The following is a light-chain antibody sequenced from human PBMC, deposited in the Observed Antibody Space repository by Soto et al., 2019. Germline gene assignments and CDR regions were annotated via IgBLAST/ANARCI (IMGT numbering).Light chain of an antibody. CDR3: QQRGNWPIT. CDR2: DAS. Sequence: EFVLTQSPATLSLSPGERATLSCRASQSVSSYLAWYQQKPGQAPRXLIYDASNRATGVPARFSGSVSGTDLTIAFSSLEPEDGEVYVGQQRGNWPITFGQGTRLEIK. J-gene: IGKJ5*01. V-gene: IGKV3-11*01. CDR1: QSVSSY.